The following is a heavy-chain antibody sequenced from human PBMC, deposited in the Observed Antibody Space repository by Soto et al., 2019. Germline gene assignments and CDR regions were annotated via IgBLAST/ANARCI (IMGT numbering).Heavy chain of an antibody. V-gene: IGHV3-66*01. Sequence: GGSLRLSCAASGFTVSSNYMSWVRQAPGKGLEWVSVIYSGGSTYYADSVKGRFTISRDNSKNTLYLQMNSLRAEDTAVYYCARDIMKGTPGPWGQGTLVTVSS. J-gene: IGHJ5*02. CDR2: IYSGGST. CDR3: ARDIMKGTPGP. CDR1: GFTVSSNY.